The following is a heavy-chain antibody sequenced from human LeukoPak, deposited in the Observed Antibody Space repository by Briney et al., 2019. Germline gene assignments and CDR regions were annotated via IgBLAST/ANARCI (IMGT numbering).Heavy chain of an antibody. V-gene: IGHV4-38-2*02. CDR2: IFHTGRT. J-gene: IGHJ5*02. Sequence: PSETLSLTCKVSGYSIGRDYYWAWLRQPPGKGLEWIGSIFHTGRTVYNPSYESRLTISMDTSKNEFFLRLNSVTAADTAVYFCARGGGYPTTDEGFDPWGLGTLVTVSS. D-gene: IGHD5-12*01. CDR1: GYSIGRDYY. CDR3: ARGGGYPTTDEGFDP.